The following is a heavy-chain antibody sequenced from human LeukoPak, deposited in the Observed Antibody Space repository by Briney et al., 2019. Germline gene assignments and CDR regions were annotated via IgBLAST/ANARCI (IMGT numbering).Heavy chain of an antibody. CDR3: AHRPTDVDTTMAFDY. CDR1: GFSLSNSGAG. J-gene: IGHJ4*02. CDR2: IYRDDDK. D-gene: IGHD5-18*01. V-gene: IGHV2-5*02. Sequence: SGPTLVKPTQTLTLTCTFSGFSLSNSGAGVGWIPQPPGKALEWLALIYRDDDKRYSPSLKSRLTITKDTSKNQVVLTMTNMDPVDTATYYCAHRPTDVDTTMAFDYWGQGTLVTVSS.